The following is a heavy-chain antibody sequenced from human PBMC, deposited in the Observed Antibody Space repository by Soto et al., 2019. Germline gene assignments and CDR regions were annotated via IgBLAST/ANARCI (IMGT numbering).Heavy chain of an antibody. J-gene: IGHJ4*02. CDR3: ARDRAYNIFDY. V-gene: IGHV3-7*01. CDR2: IRPDGSER. Sequence: GGSLRLSCAASGFTISHFWMGWVRKAPGKGPEWVANIRPDGSERHYVDSAKGRFTISRDNAKDSLYLQMNSLRSDDTAMYYCARDRAYNIFDYWGLGTLVTVSS. CDR1: GFTISHFW. D-gene: IGHD1-1*01.